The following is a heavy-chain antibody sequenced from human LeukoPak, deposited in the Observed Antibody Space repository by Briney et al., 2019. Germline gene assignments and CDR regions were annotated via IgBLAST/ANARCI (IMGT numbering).Heavy chain of an antibody. CDR1: GFSFSSYE. V-gene: IGHV3-48*03. Sequence: GGSLRLSCAASGFSFSSYEMNWVRHAPGKGLEWVSYISSSGSTIYYADSVKGRFTISRDNATNSLYLQMNSLRAEDTTVYYCGPWRVHYYNSREDFDYWGQGTLVTVSS. D-gene: IGHD3-22*01. J-gene: IGHJ4*02. CDR2: ISSSGSTI. CDR3: GPWRVHYYNSREDFDY.